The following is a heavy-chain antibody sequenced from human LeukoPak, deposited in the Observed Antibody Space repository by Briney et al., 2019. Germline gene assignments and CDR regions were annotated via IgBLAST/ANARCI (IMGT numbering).Heavy chain of an antibody. D-gene: IGHD3-22*01. J-gene: IGHJ4*02. Sequence: GGSLRLSCAASGFTVSSNYMSWVRQAPGKGLEWVGRIKSKTDGGTTDYAAPVKGRFTISRDDSKNTLYLQMNSLKTEDTAVYYCTTGPLRISMIVIDYWGQGTLVTVSS. CDR1: GFTVSSNY. CDR2: IKSKTDGGTT. V-gene: IGHV3-15*01. CDR3: TTGPLRISMIVIDY.